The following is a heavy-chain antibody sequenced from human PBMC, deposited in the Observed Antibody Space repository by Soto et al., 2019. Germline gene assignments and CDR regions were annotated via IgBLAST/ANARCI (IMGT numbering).Heavy chain of an antibody. Sequence: PGGSLRLSCAASGFTFSSYAMHWVRQAPGKGLEWVAVISYDGSNKYYADSVRGRFTVSRDNSMSTIYLQMDSLETDDTAAYFCAREEPHPAPLVFWGQGTQVTVSS. J-gene: IGHJ4*02. CDR2: ISYDGSNK. V-gene: IGHV3-30-3*01. CDR3: AREEPHPAPLVF. CDR1: GFTFSSYA.